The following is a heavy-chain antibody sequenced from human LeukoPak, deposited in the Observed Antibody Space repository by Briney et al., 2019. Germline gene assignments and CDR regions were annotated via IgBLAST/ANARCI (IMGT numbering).Heavy chain of an antibody. CDR3: AKNCDGGSPDASDI. J-gene: IGHJ3*02. CDR1: GFTFSSYS. Sequence: GGSLRLSCAASGFTFSSYSMNWVRQAPGKGLEWVSSISSSSSYIYYADSVKGRFTISRDNAKNSLYLQVNSLRAEDTAIYYCAKNCDGGSPDASDIWGQGTMVTVSS. D-gene: IGHD2-15*01. V-gene: IGHV3-21*04. CDR2: ISSSSSYI.